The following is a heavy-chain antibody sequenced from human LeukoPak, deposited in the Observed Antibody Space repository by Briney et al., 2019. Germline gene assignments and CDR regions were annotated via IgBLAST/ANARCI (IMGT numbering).Heavy chain of an antibody. CDR3: ERIHGVTLGKVSDAFDI. CDR1: GGSISRSNW. Sequence: SETLSLTCTVSGGSISRSNWWSWVRQPPGKGLEWIGEIHDTGSTNYNPPLKSRVTMSLDKSKNQFSLNLNSVTAADTAVYYCERIHGVTLGKVSDAFDIWGQGTMVTVSS. V-gene: IGHV4-4*02. CDR2: IHDTGST. D-gene: IGHD5-18*01. J-gene: IGHJ3*02.